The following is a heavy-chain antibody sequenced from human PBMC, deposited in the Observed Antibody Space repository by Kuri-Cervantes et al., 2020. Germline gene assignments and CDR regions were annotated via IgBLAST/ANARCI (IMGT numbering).Heavy chain of an antibody. CDR2: IYHSGST. V-gene: IGHV4-30-2*01. Sequence: LRLSCAVSGGSISSGGYSWSWIRQPPGKGLEWIGYIYHSGSTYYNPSLKSRVTISVDRSKNQFSLKLSSVTAADTAVYYCARGPSRYFDLWGRGTLVTVSS. CDR3: ARGPSRYFDL. J-gene: IGHJ2*01. CDR1: GGSISSGGYS.